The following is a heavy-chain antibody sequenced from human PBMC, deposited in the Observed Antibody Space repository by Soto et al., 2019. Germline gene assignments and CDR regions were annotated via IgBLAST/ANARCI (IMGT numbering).Heavy chain of an antibody. CDR1: GYTFTSYG. Sequence: ASVKVSCKASGYTFTSYGISWVRQAPGQGLEWMGWISAYNGNTNYAQKLQGRVTMTTDTSTSTAYMELRSLRSDDTAVYYCAREEGYYDSSGYSPYYFDDWGQGTLVTVSS. CDR2: ISAYNGNT. D-gene: IGHD3-22*01. CDR3: AREEGYYDSSGYSPYYFDD. V-gene: IGHV1-18*01. J-gene: IGHJ4*02.